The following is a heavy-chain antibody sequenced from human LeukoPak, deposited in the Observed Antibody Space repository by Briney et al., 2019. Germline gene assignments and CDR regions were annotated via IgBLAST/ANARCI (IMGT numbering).Heavy chain of an antibody. D-gene: IGHD6-19*01. Sequence: SETLSLTCTVSGGSISSYYWSWIRQPPGKGLEWIGYIYYSGSTNYNPSLKSRVTISVDTSKNQFSLKLSSVTAADTAVHYCARGPFPNSSGWYYFDYWGQGTLVTVSS. CDR3: ARGPFPNSSGWYYFDY. CDR2: IYYSGST. V-gene: IGHV4-59*01. CDR1: GGSISSYY. J-gene: IGHJ4*02.